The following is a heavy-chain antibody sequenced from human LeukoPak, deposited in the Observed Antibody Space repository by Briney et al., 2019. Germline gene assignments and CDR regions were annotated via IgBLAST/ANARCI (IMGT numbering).Heavy chain of an antibody. CDR3: ARQRGGDCFDY. D-gene: IGHD2-21*01. CDR2: IYYSGST. CDR1: GGSISSYY. Sequence: SETLSLTCTVSGGSISSYYWSWIRQPPGKGLEWTGYIYYSGSTNYNPSLKSRVTISVDTSKNQFSLKLSPVTAADTAVYYCARQRGGDCFDYWGQGTLVTVSS. J-gene: IGHJ4*02. V-gene: IGHV4-59*08.